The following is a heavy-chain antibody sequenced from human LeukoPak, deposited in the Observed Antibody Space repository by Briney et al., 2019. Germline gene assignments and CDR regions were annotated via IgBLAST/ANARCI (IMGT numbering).Heavy chain of an antibody. V-gene: IGHV4-39*01. CDR1: GGSITSSSYY. Sequence: SETLSLTCTVSGGSITSSSYYWGWIRQPPGKGLEWIGTIYYSGRTYYNPSLKSRLTISVDASKSQFSLKLSSVTAADTAVYYCARHDPYGYYFDYWGQGTLVTVSS. D-gene: IGHD3-10*01. CDR3: ARHDPYGYYFDY. J-gene: IGHJ4*02. CDR2: IYYSGRT.